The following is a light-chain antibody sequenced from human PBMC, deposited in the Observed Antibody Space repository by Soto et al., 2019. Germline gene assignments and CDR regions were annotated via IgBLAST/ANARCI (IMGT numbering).Light chain of an antibody. CDR3: MQALQTPWT. Sequence: EIVMTQSPLSLPVTPGEPASISCRSSQSLLHSNGYNYLDWDLQTSGQSPQLLIYLGSNRAAGVPDRFSGSGSGTDFTLKISRVEAEDVGVYYCMQALQTPWTVGQGTKVDSK. J-gene: IGKJ1*01. CDR1: QSLLHSNGYNY. CDR2: LGS. V-gene: IGKV2-28*01.